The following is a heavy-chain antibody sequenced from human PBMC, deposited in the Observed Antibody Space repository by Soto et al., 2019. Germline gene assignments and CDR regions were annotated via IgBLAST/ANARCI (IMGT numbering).Heavy chain of an antibody. V-gene: IGHV3-30*18. D-gene: IGHD4-17*01. J-gene: IGHJ4*02. CDR3: AKDSDYGGNLAGTRLFDY. Sequence: GGSLRLSCAASGFTFSSYGMHWVRQAPGKGLEWVAVISYDGSNKYYADSVKGRFTISRDNSKNTLYLQMNSLRAEDTAVYYCAKDSDYGGNLAGTRLFDYWGQGTLVTVSS. CDR2: ISYDGSNK. CDR1: GFTFSSYG.